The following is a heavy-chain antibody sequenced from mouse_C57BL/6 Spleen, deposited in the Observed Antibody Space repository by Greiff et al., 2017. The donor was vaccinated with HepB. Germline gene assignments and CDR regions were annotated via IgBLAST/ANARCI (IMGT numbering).Heavy chain of an antibody. D-gene: IGHD4-1*01. CDR1: GFTFTDYY. V-gene: IGHV7-3*01. J-gene: IGHJ2*01. CDR3: ARSGPFDY. Sequence: EVQLVESGGGLVQPGGSLSLSCAASGFTFTDYYMSWVRQPPGKALEWLGFIRNKANGYTTEYSSSVKGRFTISRDNSQSILYLQMNALRDEDSSTYYCARSGPFDYWGQGTTLTVSS. CDR2: IRNKANGYTT.